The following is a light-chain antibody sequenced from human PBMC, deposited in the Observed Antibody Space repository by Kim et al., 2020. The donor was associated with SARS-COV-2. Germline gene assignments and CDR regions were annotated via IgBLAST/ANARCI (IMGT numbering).Light chain of an antibody. CDR1: QSISSW. V-gene: IGKV1-5*01. CDR3: QQYNSYSLT. CDR2: DAS. Sequence: GDRVTITCRASQSISSWLAWYQQKPGKAPKLLIYDASSLESGVPSRFSGSGSGTEVTLTISSLQPDDFATYYCQQYNSYSLTFGQGTKVEIK. J-gene: IGKJ1*01.